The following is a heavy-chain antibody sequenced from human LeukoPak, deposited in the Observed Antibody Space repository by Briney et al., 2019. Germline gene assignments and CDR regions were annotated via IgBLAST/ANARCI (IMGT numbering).Heavy chain of an antibody. CDR2: ISTEGGNT. CDR3: ARVSRGSYHFEY. V-gene: IGHV3-74*01. Sequence: GGSLRLSCAASGFTFSSYWMHWVRQAPGKGLVWVSRISTEGGNTAYADSVKGRFTVSRDNAKNTLYLQMSSLRAEDTAVYYCARVSRGSYHFEYWGQGALVTVSS. D-gene: IGHD1-26*01. CDR1: GFTFSSYW. J-gene: IGHJ4*02.